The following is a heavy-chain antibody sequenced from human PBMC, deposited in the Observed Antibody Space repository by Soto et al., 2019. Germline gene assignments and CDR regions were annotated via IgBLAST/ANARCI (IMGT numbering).Heavy chain of an antibody. D-gene: IGHD4-17*01. Sequence: GESLKISCQVSGYTFTIYWIGWVRQMPGKGLGWMGIIYPSDSDTRYSPSFQGQVTISADQSINTAYLQWDSLKASDTAIYYCARPANTVADHFDLWGQRTPVTVSS. CDR3: ARPANTVADHFDL. J-gene: IGHJ4*02. CDR2: IYPSDSDT. CDR1: GYTFTIYW. V-gene: IGHV5-51*01.